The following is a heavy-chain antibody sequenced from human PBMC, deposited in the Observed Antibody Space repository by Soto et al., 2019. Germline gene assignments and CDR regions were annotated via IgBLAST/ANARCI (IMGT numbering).Heavy chain of an antibody. CDR1: GYTFTGYY. J-gene: IGHJ6*02. CDR3: ARGWLAYGGGYGMDV. Sequence: GASVKVSCKASGYTFTGYYMHWGRQAPGQGLECMGWINPNSGGTNYAQKFQGWVTMTRDTSISTAYMELSRLRSDDTAVYYCARGWLAYGGGYGMDVWGQGTTVTVSS. D-gene: IGHD6-19*01. V-gene: IGHV1-2*04. CDR2: INPNSGGT.